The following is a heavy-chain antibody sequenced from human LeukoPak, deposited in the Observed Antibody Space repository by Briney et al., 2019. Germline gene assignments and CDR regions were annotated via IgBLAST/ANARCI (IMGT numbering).Heavy chain of an antibody. CDR3: ARDQGIRFLEWPSDGMDV. CDR1: GFTFSSYW. V-gene: IGHV3-7*01. D-gene: IGHD3-3*01. Sequence: PGGSLRLSCAASGFTFSSYWMSWGRQAPGKGLEWVANIKQDGSEKYYVDSVKGRFTISRDNAKNSLYLKMNSLRAEDTAVYYCARDQGIRFLEWPSDGMDVWGQGTTVTVSS. J-gene: IGHJ6*02. CDR2: IKQDGSEK.